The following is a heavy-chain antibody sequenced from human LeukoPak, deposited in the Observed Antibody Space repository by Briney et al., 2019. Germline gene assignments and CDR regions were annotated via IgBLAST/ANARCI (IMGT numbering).Heavy chain of an antibody. D-gene: IGHD2-2*01. Sequence: GGSLRLSCAASGFTVSSNYMSWVRQAPGKGLEWVSAISGSGGSTYYADSVKGRFTISRDNSKNTLYLQMNSLRAEDTAVYYCAKGLVVPAAMQYYFDYWGQGTLVTVSS. CDR3: AKGLVVPAAMQYYFDY. V-gene: IGHV3-23*01. J-gene: IGHJ4*02. CDR2: ISGSGGST. CDR1: GFTVSSNY.